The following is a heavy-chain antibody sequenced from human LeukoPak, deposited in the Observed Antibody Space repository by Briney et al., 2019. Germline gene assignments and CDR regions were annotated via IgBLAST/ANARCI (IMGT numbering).Heavy chain of an antibody. D-gene: IGHD3-10*01. CDR1: DDLNKIYY. J-gene: IGHJ4*02. Sequence: SETLSLTCTASDDLNKIYYGNWVPQSTGKGLERIGRIYTSGQTTYNPSLKSRVSMSVDMSMKHFSLTMTSVTPADTAMYYCARDGNLVRGIIKRGHLDFWGQGILVTVSS. V-gene: IGHV4-4*07. CDR3: ARDGNLVRGIIKRGHLDF. CDR2: IYTSGQT.